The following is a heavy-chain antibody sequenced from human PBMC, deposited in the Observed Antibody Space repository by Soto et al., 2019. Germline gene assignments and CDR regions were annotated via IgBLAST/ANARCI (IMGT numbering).Heavy chain of an antibody. D-gene: IGHD3-22*01. Sequence: EVQLVESGGGLIQPGGSLRLSCVASGFTVSSNYMSWVRQAPGKGLEWVSVIYSGGSTYYADSVKGRFTISRDNSKNTLYLQMNSLRAEDTVVYYCARNYYDSGGGFDYWGQGTLVTVST. V-gene: IGHV3-53*01. J-gene: IGHJ4*02. CDR1: GFTVSSNY. CDR3: ARNYYDSGGGFDY. CDR2: IYSGGST.